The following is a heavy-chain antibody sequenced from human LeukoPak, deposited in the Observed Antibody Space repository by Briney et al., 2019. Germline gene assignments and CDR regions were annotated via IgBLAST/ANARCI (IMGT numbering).Heavy chain of an antibody. J-gene: IGHJ4*02. CDR2: ISYDGKEN. CDR3: AREQHGSGYYADY. CDR1: GFTFSSYG. V-gene: IGHV3-30*03. Sequence: GGSLRLSCAASGFTFSSYGMHWVRQAPGKGLDWVAIISYDGKENFFADSVKGRFTISRDNSKNTLYLQMNSLRVEDTAVYYCAREQHGSGYYADYWGQGTPVTVSS. D-gene: IGHD3-22*01.